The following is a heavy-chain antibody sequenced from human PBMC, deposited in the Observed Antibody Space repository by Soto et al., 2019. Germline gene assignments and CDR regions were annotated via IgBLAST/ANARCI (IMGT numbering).Heavy chain of an antibody. CDR2: IYPGDSDT. CDR3: ARNRGNRYGYDYATDV. D-gene: IGHD5-18*01. Sequence: GESLKVSCRGSGYSFTSYWIGWVRQMPGKGLEWMGIIYPGDSDTRYSPSFQGQVTISADKSISTAYLQWSSLKASDTAMHYCARNRGNRYGYDYATDVWGQGTTVTGS. CDR1: GYSFTSYW. V-gene: IGHV5-51*01. J-gene: IGHJ6*02.